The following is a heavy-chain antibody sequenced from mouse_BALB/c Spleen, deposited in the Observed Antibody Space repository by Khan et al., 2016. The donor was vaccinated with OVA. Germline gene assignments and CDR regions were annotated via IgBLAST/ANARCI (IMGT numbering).Heavy chain of an antibody. CDR3: TRSYDSYYFDY. V-gene: IGHV1-5*01. Sequence: VQLKESGTVLARPGASVKMSCKASGYSFTSYWMHWVKQRPGLGLEWIGAIYPGISDTRYNQQFKGKAKLTAVTSARTAFMELSILTNDDSAVYYCTRSYDSYYFDYWGQGTLLTVSS. D-gene: IGHD2-4*01. CDR1: GYSFTSYW. J-gene: IGHJ2*01. CDR2: IYPGISDT.